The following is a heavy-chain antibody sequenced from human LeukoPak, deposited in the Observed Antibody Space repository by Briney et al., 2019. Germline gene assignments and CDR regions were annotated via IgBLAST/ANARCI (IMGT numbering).Heavy chain of an antibody. Sequence: GGSLRLSCTASGFPFIEYSMNWVRQAPGKGLEWISYIGIVSGNTRYADSVRGRFTISADKAKNSLYLQMNSLRVEDTAVYYCARDHNYAFDNWGQGTLVSLAS. D-gene: IGHD1-1*01. CDR2: IGIVSGNT. CDR1: GFPFIEYS. CDR3: ARDHNYAFDN. J-gene: IGHJ4*02. V-gene: IGHV3-48*01.